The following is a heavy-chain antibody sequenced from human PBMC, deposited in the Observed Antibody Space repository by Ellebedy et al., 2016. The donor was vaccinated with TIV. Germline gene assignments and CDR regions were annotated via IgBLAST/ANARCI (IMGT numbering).Heavy chain of an antibody. CDR3: ARALGPYDYGDGGRRDAFDI. CDR1: GFTFSDYY. V-gene: IGHV3-11*06. J-gene: IGHJ3*02. CDR2: ISSSSSYT. D-gene: IGHD4-17*01. Sequence: GESLKISCAASGFTFSDYYMSWIRQAPGKGLEWVSYISSSSSYTNYADSVKGRFTISRDNAKNSLYLQMNSLRAEDTAVYYCARALGPYDYGDGGRRDAFDIWGQGTMVTVSS.